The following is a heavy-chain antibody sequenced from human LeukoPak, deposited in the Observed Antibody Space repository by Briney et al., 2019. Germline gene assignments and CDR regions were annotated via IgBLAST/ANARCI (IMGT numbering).Heavy chain of an antibody. V-gene: IGHV1-18*01. D-gene: IGHD3-10*01. J-gene: IGHJ6*02. CDR1: GYTFTSYG. CDR3: ARDVLLWFGDPQALYYYYYYGMDV. CDR2: ISAYNGNT. Sequence: ASVKVSCKASGYTFTSYGISWVRQAPGQGLEWMGCISAYNGNTNNPQKLQGRVTMTTDTSTSTAYMELRSLRSDDTAVYYCARDVLLWFGDPQALYYYYYYGMDVWGQGTTVTVSS.